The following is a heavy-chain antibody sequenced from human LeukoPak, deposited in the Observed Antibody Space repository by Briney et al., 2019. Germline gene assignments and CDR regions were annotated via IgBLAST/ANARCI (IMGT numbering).Heavy chain of an antibody. Sequence: PSETLSLTCTVSGGSISSYYWSWIRQPPGKGLEWIGYIYYSGSTNYNPSLKSRVTISVDTSKNQFSLKLSSVTAADTAVYYCARALWSGHFAGLGYWGQGTLVTVSS. CDR1: GGSISSYY. V-gene: IGHV4-59*01. CDR2: IYYSGST. D-gene: IGHD3-3*01. CDR3: ARALWSGHFAGLGY. J-gene: IGHJ4*02.